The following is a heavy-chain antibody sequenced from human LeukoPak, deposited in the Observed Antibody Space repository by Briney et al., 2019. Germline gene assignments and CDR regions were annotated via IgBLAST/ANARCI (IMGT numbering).Heavy chain of an antibody. CDR3: AIGEVKGIGYHYDY. CDR1: GFTLSSSD. J-gene: IGHJ4*02. D-gene: IGHD3-22*01. CDR2: IGTAGDT. Sequence: GGSLRLSCAASGFTLSSSDMPWMPQATGKGLEWVSGIGTAGDTYYPGSVKGRFTISRENAKNSLYLQMNSLRAGDTAMYYCAIGEVKGIGYHYDYWAEGTLVTVSS. V-gene: IGHV3-13*04.